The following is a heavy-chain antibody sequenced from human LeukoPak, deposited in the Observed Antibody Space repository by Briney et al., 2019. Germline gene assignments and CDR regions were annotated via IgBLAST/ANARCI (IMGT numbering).Heavy chain of an antibody. CDR2: INPSGGST. J-gene: IGHJ5*02. CDR3: ARDACSSRTCSAGGNWFDP. Sequence: ASVNVSCKASGYTFTSYYMHWVRQAPGLGLEWMGIINPSGGSTNYAQKFQGRVTMTRDTSTSTVYMELSSLRSEDTAVYYCARDACSSRTCSAGGNWFDPWGQGTLVTVSS. V-gene: IGHV1-46*01. CDR1: GYTFTSYY. D-gene: IGHD2-2*01.